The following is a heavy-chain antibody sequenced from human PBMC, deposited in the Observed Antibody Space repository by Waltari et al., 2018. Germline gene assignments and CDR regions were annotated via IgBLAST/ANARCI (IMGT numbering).Heavy chain of an antibody. J-gene: IGHJ3*02. D-gene: IGHD3-10*01. CDR3: ASGRDSAFDI. CDR2: AYYRSKWSN. Sequence: QVQLQQSGPGLVKPSQTLHPTCAISGESVPGTGAAWNWIRQSPSRGLEWLGRAYYRSKWSNDYAVSVKSRITINPDTSKNQFSLQLHSVTPDDTAVYYCASGRDSAFDIWGQGTIVTVSS. V-gene: IGHV6-1*01. CDR1: GESVPGTGAA.